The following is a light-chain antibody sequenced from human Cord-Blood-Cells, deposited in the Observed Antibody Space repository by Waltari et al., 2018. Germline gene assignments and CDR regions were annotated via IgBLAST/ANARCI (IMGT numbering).Light chain of an antibody. Sequence: DIQLTQSPSFLSASVGDRVTITCRASQDISSYLAWYQQKPGKAPKLLIYAASTLQSGVPSRFSGSGSGTEFTLTISSLQPEDFATYYCQQLKTSGFGQGTKVEIK. V-gene: IGKV1-9*01. CDR1: QDISSY. CDR2: AAS. CDR3: QQLKTSG. J-gene: IGKJ1*01.